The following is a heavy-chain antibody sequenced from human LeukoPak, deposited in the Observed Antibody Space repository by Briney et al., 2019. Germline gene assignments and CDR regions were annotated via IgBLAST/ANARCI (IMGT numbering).Heavy chain of an antibody. D-gene: IGHD6-19*01. J-gene: IGHJ4*02. CDR1: GFTFSSYS. CDR2: IYAGDST. Sequence: GGSLRLSCAASGFTFSSYSMNWVRQAPGKGLEWVSVIYAGDSTYYADSVKGRFTVSRDNSKNTLYLQMSSLRDEDTAVYYCASGEWLARLFEYWGQGTLVTVSS. V-gene: IGHV3-53*01. CDR3: ASGEWLARLFEY.